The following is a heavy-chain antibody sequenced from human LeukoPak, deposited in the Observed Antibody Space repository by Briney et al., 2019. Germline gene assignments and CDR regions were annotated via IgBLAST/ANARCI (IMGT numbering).Heavy chain of an antibody. J-gene: IGHJ4*02. CDR2: IYHSGST. Sequence: PSETLSLTCAVSGYSISSGYYWGWIRQPPGKGLEWIGSIYHSGSTYYNPSLKSRVTISVDTSKNQFSLKLSSVTAADTAVYYCARGVFDWARSTFDYWGQGTLVTVSS. CDR3: ARGVFDWARSTFDY. V-gene: IGHV4-38-2*01. CDR1: GYSISSGYY. D-gene: IGHD3-9*01.